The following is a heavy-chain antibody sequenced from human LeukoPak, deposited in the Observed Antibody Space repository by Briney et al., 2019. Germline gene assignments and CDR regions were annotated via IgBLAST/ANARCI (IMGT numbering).Heavy chain of an antibody. CDR1: GFTFSSYA. CDR2: ISGSGGST. J-gene: IGHJ4*02. D-gene: IGHD3-16*01. CDR3: AKKGESLKGSFGY. V-gene: IGHV3-23*01. Sequence: GGSLRLSCAASGFTFSSYAMGWVRQAPGKGLEWVSAISGSGGSTYYADSVKGRFTISRDNSKNTLYLQMNSLRAEDTAVYYCAKKGESLKGSFGYWGQGTLVTVSS.